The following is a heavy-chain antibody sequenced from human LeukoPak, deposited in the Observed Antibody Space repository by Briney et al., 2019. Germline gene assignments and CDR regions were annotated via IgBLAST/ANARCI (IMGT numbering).Heavy chain of an antibody. J-gene: IGHJ4*02. CDR2: ISGSGGST. Sequence: PGGTLRLSCAASGFTFSSYGMSWVRQAPGKGLEWVSAISGSGGSTYYADSVKGRFTISRDNSKNTLYLQMNSLRAEDTALYYCAKVKGKWFGELLYDYWGQGTLVTVSS. V-gene: IGHV3-23*01. D-gene: IGHD3-10*01. CDR1: GFTFSSYG. CDR3: AKVKGKWFGELLYDY.